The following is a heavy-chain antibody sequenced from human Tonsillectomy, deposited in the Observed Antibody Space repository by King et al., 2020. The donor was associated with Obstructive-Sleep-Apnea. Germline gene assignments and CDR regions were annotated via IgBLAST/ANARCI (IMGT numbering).Heavy chain of an antibody. J-gene: IGHJ6*02. V-gene: IGHV3-30*18. Sequence: VQLVESGGGVVQPGRSLRLSCAASGFTFSSYGMHWVRQAPGKGLEGVAVMSYDGSNKYYADSVKGRFTISRDNSKNTLYLQMNSLRTEDTAVYYCAKDSSGFFYYGMDVWGQGTTVTVSS. CDR2: MSYDGSNK. CDR3: AKDSSGFFYYGMDV. CDR1: GFTFSSYG. D-gene: IGHD3-22*01.